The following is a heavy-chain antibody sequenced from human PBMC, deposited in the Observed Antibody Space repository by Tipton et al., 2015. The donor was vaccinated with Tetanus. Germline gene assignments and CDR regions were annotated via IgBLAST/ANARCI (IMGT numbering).Heavy chain of an antibody. CDR1: GGSFSGYY. Sequence: LRLSCAVYGGSFSGYYWSWIRQPPGKGLEWIGEINHSGSTNYNPSLKSRVTISVDTSKNQFSLKLSSVTAAYTAVYYCAGRGYYDILGFSGMDVWGQGSTVTVSS. J-gene: IGHJ6*02. CDR3: AGRGYYDILGFSGMDV. V-gene: IGHV4-34*01. D-gene: IGHD3-9*01. CDR2: INHSGST.